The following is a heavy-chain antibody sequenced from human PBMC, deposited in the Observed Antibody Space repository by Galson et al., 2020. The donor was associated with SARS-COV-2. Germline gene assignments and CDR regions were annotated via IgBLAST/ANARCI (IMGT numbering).Heavy chain of an antibody. Sequence: QLGESLKISCAASGFTFSSYWMSWVRQAPGKGLEWVANIKQDGSEKYYVDSVKGRFTISRDNAKNSLYLQMNSLRAEDTAVYYCARDSYCSGGSCDGDYYYGMDVWGQGTTVTVSS. CDR1: GFTFSSYW. D-gene: IGHD2-15*01. J-gene: IGHJ6*02. V-gene: IGHV3-7*01. CDR3: ARDSYCSGGSCDGDYYYGMDV. CDR2: IKQDGSEK.